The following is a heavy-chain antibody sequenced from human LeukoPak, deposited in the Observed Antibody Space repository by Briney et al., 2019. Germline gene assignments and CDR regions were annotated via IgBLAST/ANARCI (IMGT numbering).Heavy chain of an antibody. V-gene: IGHV4-59*01. CDR3: ARVVRGALTSNCFDP. Sequence: PSVTLSLTCAVSGGSINYYYWTRIRPAPGKGLQWIVYTSNSGTTYDNPSLNSLVSMSVDTSRNAFFLQLPSVTAAATAMYYSARVVRGALTSNCFDPWGQGTLVTVSS. CDR1: GGSINYYY. J-gene: IGHJ5*02. D-gene: IGHD3-10*02. CDR2: TSNSGTT.